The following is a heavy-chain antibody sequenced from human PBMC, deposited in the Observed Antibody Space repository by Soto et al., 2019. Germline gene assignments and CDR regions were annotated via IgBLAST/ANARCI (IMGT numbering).Heavy chain of an antibody. CDR1: GGSFSGHH. V-gene: IGHV4-34*01. D-gene: IGHD6-19*01. Sequence: QVHLQQWGAGLLKSPETLSLTCAVYGGSFSGHHWSWVRQPPGKGLEWIGEIDHSENTKYNPSLNGRVTMLIDKSKNQFSLKLSSVTAADTAVYFCARGEISGWYFDSWGQGTLVTVSS. CDR2: IDHSENT. CDR3: ARGEISGWYFDS. J-gene: IGHJ4*02.